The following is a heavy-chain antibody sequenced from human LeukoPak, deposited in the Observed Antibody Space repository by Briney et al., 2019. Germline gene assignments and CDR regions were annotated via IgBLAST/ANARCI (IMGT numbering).Heavy chain of an antibody. CDR3: ARDGGTNWHEPTWFDF. V-gene: IGHV3-48*01. CDR1: GFTLSAYG. CDR2: ISGSGRTI. D-gene: IGHD1-1*01. Sequence: PGGSLRLSCAASGFTLSAYGVNWVRLAPGKGLEWVSYISGSGRTIYYADSVKGRFTISRDNAKKSLYLQMNSLRVEDTAMYYCARDGGTNWHEPTWFDFWGQGTQVTVSA. J-gene: IGHJ4*02.